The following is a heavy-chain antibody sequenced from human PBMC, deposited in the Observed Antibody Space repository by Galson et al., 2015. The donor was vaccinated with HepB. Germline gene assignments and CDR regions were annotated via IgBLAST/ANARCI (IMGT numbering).Heavy chain of an antibody. CDR2: IYYSGST. CDR1: GGSISSYY. D-gene: IGHD3-22*01. J-gene: IGHJ4*02. Sequence: SETLSLTCTVSGGSISSYYWGWIRQPPGEGLEWIGYIYYSGSTNYNPSLKSRVTISVDTSKNQFSLKLSSVTAADTAVYYCAGNYDSSGCLDYWGQGTLVTVSS. V-gene: IGHV4-59*01. CDR3: AGNYDSSGCLDY.